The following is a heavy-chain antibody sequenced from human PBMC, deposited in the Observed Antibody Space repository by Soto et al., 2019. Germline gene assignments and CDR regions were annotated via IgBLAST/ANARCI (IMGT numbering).Heavy chain of an antibody. Sequence: GGSLRLSCAASGFTVSSNYMSWVRQAPGKGLEWVSVIYSGGSTYYADSVKGRFTISRHNSKNTLYLQMNSLRAEDTAVYYCARLGYCSGGSCSETDAFDIWGQGTMVTVSS. J-gene: IGHJ3*02. CDR2: IYSGGST. CDR3: ARLGYCSGGSCSETDAFDI. D-gene: IGHD2-15*01. CDR1: GFTVSSNY. V-gene: IGHV3-53*04.